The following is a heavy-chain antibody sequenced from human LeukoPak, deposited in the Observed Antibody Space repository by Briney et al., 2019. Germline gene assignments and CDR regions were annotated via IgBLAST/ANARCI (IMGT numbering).Heavy chain of an antibody. CDR3: ARAIRKQQLVQTDY. V-gene: IGHV3-30*03. D-gene: IGHD6-13*01. Sequence: GRSLRLSCAASGFTFSSYGMHWVRQAPGKGLEWVAVISYDGSNKYYADSVKGRFTISRDNAKNSLYLQMNSLRAEDTAVYYCARAIRKQQLVQTDYWGQGTLVTVSS. J-gene: IGHJ4*02. CDR2: ISYDGSNK. CDR1: GFTFSSYG.